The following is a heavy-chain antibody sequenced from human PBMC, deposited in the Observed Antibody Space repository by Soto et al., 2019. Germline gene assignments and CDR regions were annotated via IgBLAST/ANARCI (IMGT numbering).Heavy chain of an antibody. J-gene: IGHJ6*02. V-gene: IGHV3-48*01. CDR1: GFTFSSYS. CDR3: ARGSYAYGMDV. Sequence: EVQLVESGGGLVQPGGSLRLSCAASGFTFSSYSMNWVRQAPGKGLEWVSYISSSSSTIYYADSVKGRFTISRDNAKNSLYLQTNSLRAADTAVYYCARGSYAYGMDVWGQGTTVTVSS. D-gene: IGHD3-16*01. CDR2: ISSSSSTI.